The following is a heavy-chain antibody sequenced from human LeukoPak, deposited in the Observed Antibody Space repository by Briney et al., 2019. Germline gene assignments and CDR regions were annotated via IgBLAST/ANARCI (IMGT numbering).Heavy chain of an antibody. CDR2: IKQDGSEK. Sequence: GGSLRLSCAASGFTFSSYWMSWVRQAPGKGLEWVANIKQDGSEKYYVDSVKGRFTISRDNAKNSLYLQMNSLRAEDTAVYYCARSLFMVRGVIRYWGQGTLVTVSS. CDR3: ARSLFMVRGVIRY. J-gene: IGHJ4*02. CDR1: GFTFSSYW. D-gene: IGHD3-10*01. V-gene: IGHV3-7*01.